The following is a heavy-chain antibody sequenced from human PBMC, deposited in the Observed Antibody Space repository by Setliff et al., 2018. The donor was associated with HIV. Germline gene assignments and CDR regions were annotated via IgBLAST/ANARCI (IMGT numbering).Heavy chain of an antibody. CDR2: INLVTGKT. CDR3: ANGGSGGQFDH. CDR1: GYTFTQSHD. D-gene: IGHD3-10*01. Sequence: ASVKVSCKTSGYTFTQSHDLHWVRQVPGQGPEWMGWINLVTGKTAYLQKFRGRVIITRDTSATTAFMEMSSLRSEDTAVYFCANGGSGGQFDHWGQGKLVTVSS. V-gene: IGHV1-3*01. J-gene: IGHJ4*02.